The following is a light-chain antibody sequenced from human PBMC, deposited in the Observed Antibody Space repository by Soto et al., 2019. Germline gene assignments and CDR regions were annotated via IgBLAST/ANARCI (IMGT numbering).Light chain of an antibody. CDR1: ESVSTH. J-gene: IGKJ5*01. CDR3: QQRSSFIS. V-gene: IGKV3-11*01. CDR2: GAS. Sequence: LFTQSPATLSLSPGEGAVLSCRASESVSTHVAWYQQKPGQAPRLLIYGASQRATGIPARFSGSGSGAEFTLTISSLEPEDFAVYYCQQRSSFISFGQGTRLEIK.